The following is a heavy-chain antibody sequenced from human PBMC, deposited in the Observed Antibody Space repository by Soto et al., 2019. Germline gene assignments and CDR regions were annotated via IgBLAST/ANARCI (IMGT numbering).Heavy chain of an antibody. CDR1: GFTFSSYA. Sequence: PGGSLRLSCAASGFTFSSYAMHWVRQAPGKGLEWVAVISYDGSNKYYADSVKGRFTISRDNSKNTLYLQMNSLRAEDTAVYYCARDRIAEDRSGYFDYWGQGTPVTVPQ. D-gene: IGHD3-22*01. CDR2: ISYDGSNK. V-gene: IGHV3-30-3*01. J-gene: IGHJ4*02. CDR3: ARDRIAEDRSGYFDY.